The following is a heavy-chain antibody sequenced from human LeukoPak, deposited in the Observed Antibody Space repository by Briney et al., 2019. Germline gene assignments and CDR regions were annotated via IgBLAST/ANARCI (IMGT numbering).Heavy chain of an antibody. Sequence: SETLSLTCTVSGGSVSSGSYYWSWIRQPPGKGLEWIGYVYYSGSTNYNPSLKSRVTISVDTSKNQFSRKLSSVTAADTAVYYCASRYCSGGSCYLDAFDIWGQGTMVTVSS. J-gene: IGHJ3*02. CDR1: GGSVSSGSYY. V-gene: IGHV4-61*01. CDR2: VYYSGST. CDR3: ASRYCSGGSCYLDAFDI. D-gene: IGHD2-15*01.